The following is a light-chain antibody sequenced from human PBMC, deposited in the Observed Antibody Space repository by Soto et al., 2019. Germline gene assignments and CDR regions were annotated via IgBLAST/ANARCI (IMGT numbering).Light chain of an antibody. V-gene: IGKV3-11*01. CDR3: QQRSTWPLIT. CDR2: DAS. CDR1: QSVSTY. J-gene: IGKJ5*01. Sequence: EIVLTQSPATLSLSPGERATLSCSASQSVSTYLAWYQQKPGLAPRLLIYDASNRATGIPARFSGSGSGTDFTLTISILGPEDFAVYYCQQRSTWPLITYGQGTRLEIK.